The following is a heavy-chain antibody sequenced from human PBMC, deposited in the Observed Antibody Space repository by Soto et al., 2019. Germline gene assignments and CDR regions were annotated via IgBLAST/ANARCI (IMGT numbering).Heavy chain of an antibody. D-gene: IGHD2-15*01. CDR3: TTVLLRCSGGSCYTQSGNDY. CDR1: GFTFSNAW. CDR2: IKSKTDGGTT. J-gene: IGHJ4*02. V-gene: IGHV3-15*01. Sequence: GGSLRLSCAASGFTFSNAWMSWVRQAPGKGLEWVGRIKSKTDGGTTDYAAPVKGRFTISRDDSKNTLYLQMNSLKTEDTAVYYCTTVLLRCSGGSCYTQSGNDYWGQGTLVTVSS.